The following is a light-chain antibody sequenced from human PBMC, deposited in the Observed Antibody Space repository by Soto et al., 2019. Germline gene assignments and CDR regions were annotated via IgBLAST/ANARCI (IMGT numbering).Light chain of an antibody. CDR1: QAVGTY. Sequence: EIVFTQSPGTLSLSPGEGATLSCRASQAVGTYLAWYQQKPGQAPRLLIYGASSRATGIPDRFSGSGSGTDFTLTISRLEPEDFAVYYCQQYGSSPWTFGQGTKVDIK. CDR2: GAS. J-gene: IGKJ1*01. V-gene: IGKV3-20*01. CDR3: QQYGSSPWT.